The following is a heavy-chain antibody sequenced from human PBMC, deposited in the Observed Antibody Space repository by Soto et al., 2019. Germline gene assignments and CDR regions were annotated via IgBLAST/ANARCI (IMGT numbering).Heavy chain of an antibody. CDR2: INPSGGTT. Sequence: ASVKVSCKTSGYIFTSYYIHWVRQAPGQGLEWMGIINPSGGTTNYAQKFQGRVTMTRDTSTSTVYMELSSLRSEDTAVYYCARGPATAPDAYWGLGTLVTSPQ. D-gene: IGHD2-2*01. CDR1: GYIFTSYY. CDR3: ARGPATAPDAY. J-gene: IGHJ4*02. V-gene: IGHV1-46*01.